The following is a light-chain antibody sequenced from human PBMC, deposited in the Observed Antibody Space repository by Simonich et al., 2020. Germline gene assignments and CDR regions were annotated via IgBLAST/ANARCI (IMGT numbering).Light chain of an antibody. CDR1: SSDVGGYNY. CDR3: SSYTSSSTLV. J-gene: IGLJ2*01. Sequence: QSALTQPASVSGSPGQSITISCTGTSSDVGGYNYVSWYQKHPGKAPKLMIYDVSTRPSGVSNRFSGSRSGNTASRTISGLQAEDEADYYCSSYTSSSTLVFGGGTKLTVL. CDR2: DVS. V-gene: IGLV2-14*01.